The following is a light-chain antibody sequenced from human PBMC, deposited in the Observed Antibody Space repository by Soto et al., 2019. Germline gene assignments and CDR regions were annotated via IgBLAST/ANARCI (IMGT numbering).Light chain of an antibody. CDR1: INDVGGYNY. Sequence: SALTQPPSASGSPGQSVTISCAGTINDVGGYNYVSWYQQHPGEVPQLMIYQVTKRPSGVPDRFSASKSDTTASLTISGLQAEDEGDYYCMSYAGGNRFVFGTGTKVTVL. J-gene: IGLJ1*01. CDR2: QVT. CDR3: MSYAGGNRFV. V-gene: IGLV2-8*01.